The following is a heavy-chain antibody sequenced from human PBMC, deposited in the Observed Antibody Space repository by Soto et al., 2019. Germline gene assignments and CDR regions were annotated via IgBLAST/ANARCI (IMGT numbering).Heavy chain of an antibody. V-gene: IGHV3-23*01. CDR3: AKDRDGSGSYWDEAFDI. J-gene: IGHJ3*02. CDR2: ISGSGGST. CDR1: GFTFSSYA. D-gene: IGHD3-10*01. Sequence: EVQLLESGGGLVQPGGSLRLSCAASGFTFSSYAMSWVRQAPGKGLEWVSAISGSGGSTYYADSVKGRFTISRDNSKNTLYLQMNSLRAEDTAVYYCAKDRDGSGSYWDEAFDIWGQGTMVTVSS.